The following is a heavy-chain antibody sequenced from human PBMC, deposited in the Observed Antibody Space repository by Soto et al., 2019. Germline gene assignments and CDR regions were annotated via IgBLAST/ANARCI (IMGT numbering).Heavy chain of an antibody. CDR2: ISSSGSTI. CDR3: ARDLSWVKYGSGSNPRPYYYYGMDV. Sequence: PGGSLRLSCAASGFTFSSYEMNWVRQAPGKGLEWVSYISSSGSTIYYADSVKGRFTISRDNAKNSLYLQMNSLRAEDTAVYYCARDLSWVKYGSGSNPRPYYYYGMDVWGQGTTVTVSS. J-gene: IGHJ6*02. V-gene: IGHV3-48*03. D-gene: IGHD3-10*01. CDR1: GFTFSSYE.